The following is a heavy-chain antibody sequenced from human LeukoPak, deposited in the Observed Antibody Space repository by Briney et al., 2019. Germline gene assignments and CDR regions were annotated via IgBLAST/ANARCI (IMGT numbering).Heavy chain of an antibody. Sequence: KTSETLSLTCAVYGGSFSGYYWSWIRQPPGKGLEWIGEINHSGSTNYNPSLKSRVTISVDTSKNQFSLKLSSVTAADTAVYYCARGGYYDYVWGSYRYPHFDYWGQGTLVTVSS. D-gene: IGHD3-16*02. CDR2: INHSGST. CDR3: ARGGYYDYVWGSYRYPHFDY. J-gene: IGHJ4*02. V-gene: IGHV4-34*01. CDR1: GGSFSGYY.